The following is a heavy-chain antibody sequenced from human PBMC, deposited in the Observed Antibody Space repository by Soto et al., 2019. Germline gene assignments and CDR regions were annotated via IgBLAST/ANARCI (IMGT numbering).Heavy chain of an antibody. CDR2: INHSGST. V-gene: IGHV4-34*01. CDR3: ARGREAAAQPLFDY. Sequence: NPSETLSLTCAVYGGSFSGYYWSWIRQPPGKGLEWIGEINHSGSTNYNPSLKSRVTISVDTSKNQFSLKLSSVTAADTAVYYCARGREAAAQPLFDYWGQGALVTVSS. CDR1: GGSFSGYY. J-gene: IGHJ4*02. D-gene: IGHD6-13*01.